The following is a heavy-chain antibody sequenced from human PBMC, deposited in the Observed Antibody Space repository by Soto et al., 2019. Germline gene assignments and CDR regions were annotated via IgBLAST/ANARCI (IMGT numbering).Heavy chain of an antibody. V-gene: IGHV1-18*01. J-gene: IGHJ3*02. CDR1: GYPFTSYG. D-gene: IGHD5-12*01. CDR3: ARGRIVASIHDAFEI. CDR2: ISAYNGNR. Sequence: ASVKVSCKASGYPFTSYGISWVRQAPRQGLEWVAWISAYNGNRDTAQKFQGRVTMTLDTSTDTAHMELGDLTSADTGVYYCARGRIVASIHDAFEIWGQGTKVTVSS.